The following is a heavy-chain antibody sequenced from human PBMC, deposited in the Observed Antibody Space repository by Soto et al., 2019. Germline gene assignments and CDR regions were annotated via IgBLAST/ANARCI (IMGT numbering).Heavy chain of an antibody. D-gene: IGHD3-3*01. CDR3: ARGTTIFGVVTPTPPFDY. Sequence: ASVKVSCKASGYTFTSYYIHWVRQAPGQGLEWMGIINPSGGSTSYAQKFQGRVTMTRDTSTSTVYMELSSLRSEDTAVYYCARGTTIFGVVTPTPPFDYWGQGTLVTVSS. J-gene: IGHJ4*02. CDR2: INPSGGST. CDR1: GYTFTSYY. V-gene: IGHV1-46*01.